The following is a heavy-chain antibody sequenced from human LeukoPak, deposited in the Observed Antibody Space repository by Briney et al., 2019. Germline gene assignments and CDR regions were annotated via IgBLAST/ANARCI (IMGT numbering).Heavy chain of an antibody. CDR3: ARGNYYGQDY. J-gene: IGHJ4*02. CDR1: GFTFRSYW. Sequence: GGSLRLSCGASGFTFRSYWMHWVRQAPGKGLVWISRINSDGSTTSYADSVKGRFTISRDNAKNTLYLQMNSLRAEDTAVYYCARGNYYGQDYWGQGTLVTVSS. D-gene: IGHD3-10*01. CDR2: INSDGSTT. V-gene: IGHV3-74*01.